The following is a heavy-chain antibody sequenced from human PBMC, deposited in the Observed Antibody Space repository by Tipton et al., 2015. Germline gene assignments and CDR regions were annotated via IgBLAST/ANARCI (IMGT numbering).Heavy chain of an antibody. Sequence: LRLSCAVYGGSFSDYYWSWIRQSPGKGLEWIGEINHGGSTNYNPSLKSRVTISVDTSKNQFSLKLSSVTATDTAVYYCARDFTPYDYYALDVWGQGTTVTVSS. J-gene: IGHJ6*01. CDR1: GGSFSDYY. V-gene: IGHV4-34*01. D-gene: IGHD2/OR15-2a*01. CDR3: ARDFTPYDYYALDV. CDR2: INHGGST.